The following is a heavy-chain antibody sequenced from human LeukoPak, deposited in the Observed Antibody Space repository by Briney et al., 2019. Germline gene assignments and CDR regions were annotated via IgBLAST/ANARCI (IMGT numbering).Heavy chain of an antibody. CDR1: GFTFSSYA. CDR2: IWYDGSQK. CDR3: ARILSSAWGELGY. Sequence: PGGSLRLSCAASGFTFSSYAMHWVRQAPGKGLEWVAFIWYDGSQKYYADSVKGRFTISRDNSKNTLYMQMNSLRAEDTAVYYCARILSSAWGELGYWGQGTLVTVSS. D-gene: IGHD6-19*01. J-gene: IGHJ4*02. V-gene: IGHV3-30*02.